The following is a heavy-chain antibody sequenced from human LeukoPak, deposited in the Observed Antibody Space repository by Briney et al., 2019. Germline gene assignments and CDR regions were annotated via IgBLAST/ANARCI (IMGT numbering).Heavy chain of an antibody. CDR3: ARDRYYDATGQVDY. V-gene: IGHV3-53*01. CDR2: FYVGGST. CDR1: GFTVSTNY. J-gene: IGHJ4*02. D-gene: IGHD3-22*01. Sequence: PGGSLRLSCAASGFTVSTNYMSWVRQAPGKGLEWVSVFYVGGSTYYADSVKGRFTISRDTSKNTLYLQMNSLRADDTAVYYCARDRYYDATGQVDYWGQGTLVTVSS.